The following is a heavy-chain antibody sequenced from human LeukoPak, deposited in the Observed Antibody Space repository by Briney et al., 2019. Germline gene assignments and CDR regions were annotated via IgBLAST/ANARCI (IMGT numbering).Heavy chain of an antibody. J-gene: IGHJ5*02. Sequence: PGGLLRLSCPACGSTFSSYGRSWVRQSTRKGLACVSAISGSGGSTYYADSVKGRFTISRDNSKNTLYLQMDSLRVEDTAVYYCANGSSFISGYSYNWFDPWGQGTLVTVSS. CDR2: ISGSGGST. CDR1: GSTFSSYG. V-gene: IGHV3-23*01. CDR3: ANGSSFISGYSYNWFDP. D-gene: IGHD3-22*01.